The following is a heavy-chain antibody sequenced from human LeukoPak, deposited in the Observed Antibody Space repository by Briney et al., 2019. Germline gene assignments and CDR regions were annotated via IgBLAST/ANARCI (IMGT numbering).Heavy chain of an antibody. V-gene: IGHV1-46*01. CDR1: GYTFTGYY. CDR3: ARASSVRGGSYHRATSYFDY. CDR2: INPSGGST. D-gene: IGHD2-15*01. Sequence: GASVKVPCKASGYTFTGYYMHWVRQAPGQGLEWMGIINPSGGSTSYAQKFQGRVTMTRDTSTSTVYMELSSLRSEDTAVYYCARASSVRGGSYHRATSYFDYWGQGTLVTVSS. J-gene: IGHJ4*02.